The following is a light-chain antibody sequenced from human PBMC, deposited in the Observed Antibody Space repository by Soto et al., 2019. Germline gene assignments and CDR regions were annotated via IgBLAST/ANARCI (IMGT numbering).Light chain of an antibody. J-gene: IGLJ2*01. CDR3: ETLASNTRV. CDR2: LEGSGSY. V-gene: IGLV4-60*03. Sequence: QAVVTQSSSASASLGSSVKLTCTLSSGHSSYIIAWHQQQPGKAPRYLMKLEGSGSYNKGSGVPDRFSGSSSGADRYLTISNLQSEDEADYYCETLASNTRVFGGGTKLTVL. CDR1: SGHSSYI.